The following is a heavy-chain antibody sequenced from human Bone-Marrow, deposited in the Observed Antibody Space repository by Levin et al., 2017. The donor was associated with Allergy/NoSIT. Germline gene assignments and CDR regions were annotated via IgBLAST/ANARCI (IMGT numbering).Heavy chain of an antibody. CDR3: ARRMDSYSGTNYFDD. V-gene: IGHV1-46*02. CDR1: GGTFNSYY. J-gene: IGHJ4*02. Sequence: RASVKVSCKASGGTFNSYYIQWVRQAPGQGLEWMGRINPTGKSSSYAQKFQGRVTMTRDTSTSSVYMELSSLTSEDTAVYYCARRMDSYSGTNYFDDWGQGTLVTVSS. D-gene: IGHD1-26*01. CDR2: INPTGKSS.